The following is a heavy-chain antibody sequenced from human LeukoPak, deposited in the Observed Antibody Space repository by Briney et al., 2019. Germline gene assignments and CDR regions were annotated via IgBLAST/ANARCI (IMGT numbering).Heavy chain of an antibody. CDR3: ARDMDMTTGAFDI. J-gene: IGHJ3*02. Sequence: GRSLRLSCAASGFTFSSYGMHWVRQAPGKGLEWVAVIWYDGSNKYYADSVKGRFTISRDNSKNTLYLQMNSLRAEDTAVYYRARDMDMTTGAFDIWGQGTMVTVSS. D-gene: IGHD1-1*01. CDR1: GFTFSSYG. CDR2: IWYDGSNK. V-gene: IGHV3-33*01.